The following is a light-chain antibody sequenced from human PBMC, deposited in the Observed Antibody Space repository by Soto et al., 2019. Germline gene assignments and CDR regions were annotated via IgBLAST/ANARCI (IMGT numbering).Light chain of an antibody. CDR2: GAS. CDR3: QQYGSSAT. CDR1: QSVSSSY. J-gene: IGKJ4*02. V-gene: IGKV3-20*01. Sequence: EIVLTQSPGTLSLSPGERATLSCRASQSVSSSYLAWYQQKPGQAPSLLISGASSRGTGIPDRCSGSGSETDFTFTMSRLESEDFAMYYCQQYGSSATFGGGTKVEIK.